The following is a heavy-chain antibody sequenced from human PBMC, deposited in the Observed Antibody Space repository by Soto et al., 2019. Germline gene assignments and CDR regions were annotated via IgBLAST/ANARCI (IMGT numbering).Heavy chain of an antibody. CDR1: GYTFTHNH. V-gene: IGHV1-2*02. Sequence: ASVKVSCKTSGYTFTHNHIYWIRQAPGQGLEWVGWLKPTTGDTAYADNFQGRVSLTRDTSSNTAYMELRGLTSDDTAVFYCVRQSCSSASCFYDYWGQGTLVTVSS. CDR2: LKPTTGDT. D-gene: IGHD2-2*01. CDR3: VRQSCSSASCFYDY. J-gene: IGHJ4*02.